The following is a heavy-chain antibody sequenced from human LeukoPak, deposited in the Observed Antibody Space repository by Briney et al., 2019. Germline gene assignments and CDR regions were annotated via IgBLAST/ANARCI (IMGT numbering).Heavy chain of an antibody. CDR1: GGSISNSH. CDR2: IYYSGTT. V-gene: IGHV4-59*01. Sequence: SETLSLTCTVSGGSISNSHWNWIRQPPGKGLEWIGYIYYSGTTKYNPSLRSRVTISVDTSKNQFSLRLTSVTAADTAVYYCARGFDSKSTYFDYWGQGTLVTVSS. D-gene: IGHD5-12*01. CDR3: ARGFDSKSTYFDY. J-gene: IGHJ4*02.